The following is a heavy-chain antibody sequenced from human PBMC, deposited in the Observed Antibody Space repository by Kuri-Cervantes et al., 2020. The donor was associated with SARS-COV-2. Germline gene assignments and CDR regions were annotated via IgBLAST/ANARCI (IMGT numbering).Heavy chain of an antibody. CDR3: AKDSAGYSSSLTLDY. CDR1: GFTFSSYA. D-gene: IGHD6-6*01. CDR2: ISGSGGST. Sequence: GESLKISCAASGFTFSSYAMSWVRQAPGKGLEWVSAISGSGGSTYYADSVKGRFTISRDNAKNSLYLQMNSLRAEDTALYYCAKDSAGYSSSLTLDYWGQGTLVTVSS. V-gene: IGHV3-23*01. J-gene: IGHJ4*02.